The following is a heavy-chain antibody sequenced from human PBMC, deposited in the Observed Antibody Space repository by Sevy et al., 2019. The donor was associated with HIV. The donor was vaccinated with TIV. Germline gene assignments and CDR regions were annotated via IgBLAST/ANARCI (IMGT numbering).Heavy chain of an antibody. Sequence: GGSLRLSCQGSGYSFTSHWIGWVRHMPGKGLEWMGIIYPEDSETRYSSSFQGQVTFSADKSISTAYLQWSSLKASDTAMYYCATSRSGYFDSSGYYIYWGQGTLVTVSS. D-gene: IGHD3-22*01. CDR1: GYSFTSHW. CDR3: ATSRSGYFDSSGYYIY. J-gene: IGHJ4*02. V-gene: IGHV5-51*01. CDR2: IYPEDSET.